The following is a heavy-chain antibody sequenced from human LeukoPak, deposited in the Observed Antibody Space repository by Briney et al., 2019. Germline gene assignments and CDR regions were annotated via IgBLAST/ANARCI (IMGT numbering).Heavy chain of an antibody. J-gene: IGHJ4*02. V-gene: IGHV1-69*13. CDR1: GGTFSSYA. D-gene: IGHD4-17*01. Sequence: ASVKVSCKASGGTFSSYAISWVRQAPGQGLEWMGGIIPIFGTANYAQKFQGRVTITADESTSTAYMELSSLRSEDTAVYYCARDGSSPLDYGDYGALDYWGQGTLVTVSS. CDR3: ARDGSSPLDYGDYGALDY. CDR2: IIPIFGTA.